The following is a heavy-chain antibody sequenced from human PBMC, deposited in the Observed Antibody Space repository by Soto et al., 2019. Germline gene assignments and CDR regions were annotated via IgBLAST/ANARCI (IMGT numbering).Heavy chain of an antibody. V-gene: IGHV3-30-3*01. CDR3: ARGDSSGYYYYGMDV. CDR2: ISYDGSNK. J-gene: IGHJ6*02. Sequence: GGSLRLSCAASGFTFSSYAMHWVRQAPGKGLEWVAVISYDGSNKYYADSVKGRFTISRDNSKNTLYLQMNSLRAEDTAVYYCARGDSSGYYYYGMDVWGQGTTVTVSS. CDR1: GFTFSSYA. D-gene: IGHD2-15*01.